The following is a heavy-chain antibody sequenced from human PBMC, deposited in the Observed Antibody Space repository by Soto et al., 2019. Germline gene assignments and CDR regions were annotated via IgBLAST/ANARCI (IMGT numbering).Heavy chain of an antibody. V-gene: IGHV4-31*03. Sequence: QVQLQESGPGLVKPSQTLSLTCSVSGGSISSGGYYWSWVRQHPGKGLEWIGYIYSSGRTYHNPSLEIRVSISIDTSKNHYSLKLPSGTAADTAVYFCARGKYPYGYAIDLWGQGTLVTVSS. J-gene: IGHJ5*02. CDR1: GGSISSGGYY. CDR2: IYSSGRT. CDR3: ARGKYPYGYAIDL. D-gene: IGHD5-18*01.